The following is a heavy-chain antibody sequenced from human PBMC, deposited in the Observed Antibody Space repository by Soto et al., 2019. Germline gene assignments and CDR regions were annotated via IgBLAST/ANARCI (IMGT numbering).Heavy chain of an antibody. CDR1: GFSISGNY. CDR3: ARVPGGGSWFDP. J-gene: IGHJ5*02. V-gene: IGHV4-59*01. CDR2: IFYSGTT. D-gene: IGHD1-26*01. Sequence: PSETLSLTCTASGFSISGNYWGWIRQPPGKGLEWIGYIFYSGTTNYNPSLKSRVTISVDTSKNQFSLKVRSVTAADTAVYYCARVPGGGSWFDPWGQGTLVTVSS.